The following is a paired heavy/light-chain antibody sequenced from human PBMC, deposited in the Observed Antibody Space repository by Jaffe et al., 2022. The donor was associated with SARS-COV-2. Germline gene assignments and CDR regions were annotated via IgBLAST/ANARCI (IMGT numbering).Heavy chain of an antibody. CDR2: IYSGGGST. CDR1: GFGVSSKY. J-gene: IGHJ4*02. D-gene: IGHD3-10*01. CDR3: ASLWFGDSQVDY. V-gene: IGHV3-53*01. Sequence: EVQLVESGGGLIQPGGSLRLSCAASGFGVSSKYMSWVRQAPGKGLEWVSVIYSGGGSTHYSDSVKGRFTVSRDNSKNTLYLQMNSLRAEDTAVYYCASLWFGDSQVDYWGQGTLVTVSS.
Light chain of an antibody. J-gene: IGLJ2*01. CDR1: SGHSSYA. CDR3: QTWGTGPVV. CDR2: LKSDGSH. Sequence: QLVLTQSPSASASLGASVKLTCTLSSGHSSYAIAWHQQQPEKGPRFLMKLKSDGSHIKGDGIPDRFSGSSSGAERYLTISSLQSEDEADYYCQTWGTGPVVFGGGTKLTVL. V-gene: IGLV4-69*01.